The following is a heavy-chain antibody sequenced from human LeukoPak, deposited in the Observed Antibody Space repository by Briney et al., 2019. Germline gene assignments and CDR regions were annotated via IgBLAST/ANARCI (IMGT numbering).Heavy chain of an antibody. V-gene: IGHV1-69*05. CDR3: ARDRYYYDSSGYYGRRRNEDKWFDP. CDR1: GGTFSSYA. CDR2: IIPIFGTA. J-gene: IGHJ5*02. D-gene: IGHD3-22*01. Sequence: GSSVKVSCKASGGTFSSYAISWVRQAPGQGLEWMGRIIPIFGTANYAQKFQGRVTITTDESTSTAYMELSSLRSEDTAVYYCARDRYYYDSSGYYGRRRNEDKWFDPWGQGTLVTVSS.